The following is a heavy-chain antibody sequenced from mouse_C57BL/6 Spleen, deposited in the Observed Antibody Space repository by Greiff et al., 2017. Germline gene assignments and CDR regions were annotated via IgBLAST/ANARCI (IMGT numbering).Heavy chain of an antibody. CDR3: ARGSDDYPFAY. CDR1: GYTFTDYN. D-gene: IGHD2-4*01. Sequence: VHVKQSGPELVKPGASVKIPCKASGYTFTDYNMDWVKQSHGKSLEWIGDINPNNGGTIYNQKFKGKATLTVDKSSSTAYMELRSLTSEDTAVYYCARGSDDYPFAYWGQGTLVTVSA. V-gene: IGHV1-18*01. CDR2: INPNNGGT. J-gene: IGHJ3*01.